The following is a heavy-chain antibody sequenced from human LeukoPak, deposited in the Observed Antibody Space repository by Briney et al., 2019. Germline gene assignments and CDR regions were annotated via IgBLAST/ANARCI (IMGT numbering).Heavy chain of an antibody. CDR3: ARDQSGSYAYNWFDP. CDR1: GFTFSDYY. D-gene: IGHD1-26*01. V-gene: IGHV3-7*01. CDR2: IKQDGSEK. Sequence: GGSLRLSCAASGFTFSDYYMSWVRQAPGKGLEWVGNIKQDGSEKYYVDSVKGRFTISRDNSKNTLYLQMNSLRAEDTAVYYCARDQSGSYAYNWFDPWGQGTLVTVSS. J-gene: IGHJ5*02.